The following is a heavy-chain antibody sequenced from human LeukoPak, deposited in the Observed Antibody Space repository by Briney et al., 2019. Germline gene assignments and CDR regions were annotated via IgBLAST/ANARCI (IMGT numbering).Heavy chain of an antibody. CDR1: AGSINNSNYY. J-gene: IGHJ4*02. CDR3: ARWVVWGSYFDY. CDR2: IYYSGST. Sequence: SETLSLTCAVSAGSINNSNYYWGWIRQPPGKGLEWIGSIYYSGSTYYNPSLKSRVTISVDTSKNQFSLKLSSVTAADTAVYYCARWVVWGSYFDYWGQGTLVTVSS. V-gene: IGHV4-39*07. D-gene: IGHD2-21*01.